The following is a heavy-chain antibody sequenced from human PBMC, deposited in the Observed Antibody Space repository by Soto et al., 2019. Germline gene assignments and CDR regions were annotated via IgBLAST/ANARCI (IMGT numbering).Heavy chain of an antibody. CDR1: GGSFSGYY. CDR3: ARQDCSSTSCYLYYYYYGMDV. V-gene: IGHV4-34*01. D-gene: IGHD2-2*01. J-gene: IGHJ6*02. Sequence: SETLSLTCAVYGGSFSGYYWSWIRQPPGKGLEWIGEINHSGSTNYNPSLKSRVTISVDTSKNQFSLKLSSVTAADTAVYYCARQDCSSTSCYLYYYYYGMDVWGQGTTVTVSS. CDR2: INHSGST.